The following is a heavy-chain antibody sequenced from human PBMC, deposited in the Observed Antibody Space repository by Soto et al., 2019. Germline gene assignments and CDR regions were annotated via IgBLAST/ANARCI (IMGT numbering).Heavy chain of an antibody. CDR1: GGSISSYY. CDR2: IYYSGST. V-gene: IGHV4-59*01. CDR3: ARVYYGSGNFDY. J-gene: IGHJ4*02. D-gene: IGHD3-10*01. Sequence: SETLSLTCTVSGGSISSYYWSWIRQPPGKGLEWIGYIYYSGSTNYNPSLKSRVTISVDTSKNQFSLKLSSVTAADTAVYYCARVYYGSGNFDYRGQRTLVTVSS.